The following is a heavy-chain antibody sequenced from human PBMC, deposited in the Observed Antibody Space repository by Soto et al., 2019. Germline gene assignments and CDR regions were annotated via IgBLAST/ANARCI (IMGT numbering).Heavy chain of an antibody. Sequence: SLRLSCAASGFTFDDYAMHWVRQAPGKGLEWVSGISWNSGSIGYADSVKGRFTISRDNAKNSLYLQMNSLRAEDTALYYCAKDISSGQPRFNWFDPWGQGTLVTVSS. J-gene: IGHJ5*02. D-gene: IGHD6-13*01. V-gene: IGHV3-9*01. CDR3: AKDISSGQPRFNWFDP. CDR2: ISWNSGSI. CDR1: GFTFDDYA.